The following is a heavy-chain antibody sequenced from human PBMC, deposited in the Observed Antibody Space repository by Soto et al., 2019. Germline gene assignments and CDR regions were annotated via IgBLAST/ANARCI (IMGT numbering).Heavy chain of an antibody. Sequence: SETLSLTCTVSGGSISSSIYYWGWIRQPPGKGLEWIGSIYYSGSTYYNPSLKSRVTISVDTSKNQFSLKLSSVTAADTAVYYCVRLETWGIAAAEINWFDPWGQGTLVTVSS. D-gene: IGHD6-13*01. CDR3: VRLETWGIAAAEINWFDP. V-gene: IGHV4-39*01. CDR1: GGSISSSIYY. J-gene: IGHJ5*02. CDR2: IYYSGST.